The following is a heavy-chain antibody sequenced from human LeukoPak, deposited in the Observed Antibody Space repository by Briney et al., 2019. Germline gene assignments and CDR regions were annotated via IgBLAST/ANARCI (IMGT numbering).Heavy chain of an antibody. CDR1: GFTFSSYS. J-gene: IGHJ4*02. D-gene: IGHD4-11*01. Sequence: PGGSLRLSCAASGFTFSSYSMNWVRQAPGKGLEWVSSISSSSSYIYYADSVKGRFTISRDNAKNSLYLQMNSLRAEDTAVYYCARDDYSTKILLGYWGQGTLVTVSS. CDR2: ISSSSSYI. CDR3: ARDDYSTKILLGY. V-gene: IGHV3-21*01.